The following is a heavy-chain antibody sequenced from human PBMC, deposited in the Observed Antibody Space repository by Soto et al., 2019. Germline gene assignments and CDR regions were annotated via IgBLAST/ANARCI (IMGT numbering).Heavy chain of an antibody. Sequence: GGSLRLSCAASGFTFSNYAMTWVRQAPGKGLEWVSGITGSGGTTDYADSVKGRFTISRDNSKNTLSLQMNSLRAEDTAVYYCATYGSGWSLGYWGQGTLVTVSS. V-gene: IGHV3-23*01. CDR3: ATYGSGWSLGY. CDR1: GFTFSNYA. CDR2: ITGSGGTT. D-gene: IGHD6-19*01. J-gene: IGHJ4*02.